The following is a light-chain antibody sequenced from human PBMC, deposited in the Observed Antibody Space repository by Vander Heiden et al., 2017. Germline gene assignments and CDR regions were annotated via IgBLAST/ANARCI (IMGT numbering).Light chain of an antibody. V-gene: IGKV2-28*01. J-gene: IGKJ3*01. CDR2: LGS. CDR1: QSLLHSNGYNY. CDR3: MQALQTPLFT. Sequence: DIVMTQSPLSLSVTPGEPASISCRSSQSLLHSNGYNYLDWYLQKPGQSPQLLIYLGSNRASGVPDRFSGSGSGTDFTLKISRGEAEDVGVYYCMQALQTPLFTFGPGTKVDIK.